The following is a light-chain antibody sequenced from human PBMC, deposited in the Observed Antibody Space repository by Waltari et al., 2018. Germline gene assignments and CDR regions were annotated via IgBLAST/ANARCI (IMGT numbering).Light chain of an antibody. J-gene: IGKJ5*01. Sequence: EIVLTQSPGTLSLSPGERATLSCRASQSANNFLAWYQQKPGQAPRLLIYDTSNRATGVPARFSGSGSGTDFTLTINSLEPDDFAVYFCQQRNNWPITFGQGTRLEIK. CDR3: QQRNNWPIT. CDR2: DTS. V-gene: IGKV3-11*01. CDR1: QSANNF.